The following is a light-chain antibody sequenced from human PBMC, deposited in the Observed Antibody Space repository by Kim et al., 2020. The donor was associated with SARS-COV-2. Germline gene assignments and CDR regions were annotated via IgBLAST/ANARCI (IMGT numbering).Light chain of an antibody. CDR3: AAWDDSRSIWV. J-gene: IGLJ3*02. CDR2: SNN. CDR1: SSNIGSNY. V-gene: IGLV1-47*02. Sequence: QSVLTQPPSASGTPGQRVTISCSGSSSNIGSNYVYWYQQLPGTAPKLLIYSNNQRPSGVPDRFSGSKSGTSASLAIRGLRSEDEADYYCAAWDDSRSIWVFGGGTQLTVL.